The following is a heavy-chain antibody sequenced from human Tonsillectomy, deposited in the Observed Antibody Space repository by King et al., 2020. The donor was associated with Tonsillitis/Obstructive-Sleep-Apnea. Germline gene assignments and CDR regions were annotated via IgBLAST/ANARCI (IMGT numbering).Heavy chain of an antibody. CDR2: IKEDGSEK. V-gene: IGHV3-7*01. Sequence: VQLVESGGGLVQPGGSLRLSCAASGFTFNSDWMTWVRQAPGKGLEWVANIKEDGSEKNYVDSVKGRFTISRDNTKNSLYLQMNTLRAEDTAVYYCVRDRGPIRQTTWYYAFVIWGQGTMVTVSS. CDR3: VRDRGPIRQTTWYYAFVI. D-gene: IGHD3-10*01. J-gene: IGHJ3*02. CDR1: GFTFNSDW.